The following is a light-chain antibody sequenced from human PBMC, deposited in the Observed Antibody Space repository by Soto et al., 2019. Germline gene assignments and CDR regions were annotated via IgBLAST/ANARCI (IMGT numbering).Light chain of an antibody. Sequence: QSVLTQPPSASGTPGQRVTISCSGSSSNIGNFYVYWYQQLPGTAPKLLIYKNNQRPLGVPDRFSGSKSGTSASLAISGLRPADEADYYYAAWDDSLRGPGLFGGGTKLTVL. CDR1: SSNIGNFY. J-gene: IGLJ3*02. CDR3: AAWDDSLRGPGL. V-gene: IGLV1-47*01. CDR2: KNN.